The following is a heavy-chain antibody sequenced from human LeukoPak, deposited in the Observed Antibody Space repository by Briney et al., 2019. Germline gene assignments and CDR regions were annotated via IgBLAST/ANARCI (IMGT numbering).Heavy chain of an antibody. CDR3: ALLTVASDFDY. D-gene: IGHD5-12*01. CDR2: IHSSGTVK. V-gene: IGHV3-48*03. J-gene: IGHJ4*02. CDR1: RFPFSIYE. Sequence: GGSLRLSCVVSRFPFSIYEMNWVRQAPGKGLEWVSNIHSSGTVKYYSDSVKGRFSISRGNAKSSLYLQMNSLRVEDTAVYYCALLTVASDFDYWGQGALVTVSS.